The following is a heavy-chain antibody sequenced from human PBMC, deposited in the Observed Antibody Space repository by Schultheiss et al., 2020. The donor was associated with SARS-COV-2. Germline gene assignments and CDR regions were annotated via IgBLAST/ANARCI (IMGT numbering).Heavy chain of an antibody. Sequence: GGSLRLSCAASGFTFSSYSMNWVRQAPGKGLEWVSVIYSGGSTYYADSVKGRFTISRHNSKNTLYLQMNSLRAEDTAVYYCARVQRDWFDPWGQGTLVTVSS. CDR3: ARVQRDWFDP. V-gene: IGHV3-53*04. CDR1: GFTFSSYS. D-gene: IGHD6-25*01. J-gene: IGHJ5*02. CDR2: IYSGGST.